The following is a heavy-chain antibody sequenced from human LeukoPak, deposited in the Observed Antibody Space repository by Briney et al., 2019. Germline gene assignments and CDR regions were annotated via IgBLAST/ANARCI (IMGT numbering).Heavy chain of an antibody. CDR3: AKSNGYGLIDI. D-gene: IGHD2-2*03. J-gene: IGHJ3*02. Sequence: SEALSLTCTVSGGSISSYYWSWIRQPPGKGLEWIGYIYYSGSTNYNPSLKSRVTISVDTSKNQFSLKLSSVTAADTAVYYCAKSNGYGLIDIWGRGTMVTVSS. CDR1: GGSISSYY. V-gene: IGHV4-59*01. CDR2: IYYSGST.